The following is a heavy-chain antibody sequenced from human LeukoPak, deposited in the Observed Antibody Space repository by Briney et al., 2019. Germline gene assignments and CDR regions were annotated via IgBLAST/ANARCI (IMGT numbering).Heavy chain of an antibody. CDR2: FSSSGSTI. Sequence: GGSLRLSCAASGFTFSDYYMSWIRQAPGKGLEWVSYFSSSGSTIYYADSVKGRFTISRDNAKNSLYLQMNSLRAEDTAVYYCARDPRPAYCSGGSCYSGAFDIWGQGTMVTVSS. D-gene: IGHD2-15*01. J-gene: IGHJ3*02. CDR3: ARDPRPAYCSGGSCYSGAFDI. CDR1: GFTFSDYY. V-gene: IGHV3-11*04.